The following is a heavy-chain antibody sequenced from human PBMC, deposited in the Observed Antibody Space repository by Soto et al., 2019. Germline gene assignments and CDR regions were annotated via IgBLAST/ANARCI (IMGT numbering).Heavy chain of an antibody. CDR2: IKQDGSAK. V-gene: IGHV3-7*01. D-gene: IGHD3-3*01. J-gene: IGHJ4*02. CDR3: ARDPKRNYYEDQ. CDR1: GFTFSSYW. Sequence: EVQLVESGGGLVQPGGSLRLSCAASGFTFSSYWMSWVRQAPGKGLEWVANIKQDGSAKYYVDSVKGRFTISRDNAKNTLYLQMNSLRAEDTAVYYCARDPKRNYYEDQWGQGTLVTVSS.